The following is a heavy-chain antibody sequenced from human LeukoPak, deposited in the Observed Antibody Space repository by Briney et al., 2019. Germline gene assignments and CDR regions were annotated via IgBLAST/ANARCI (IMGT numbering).Heavy chain of an antibody. D-gene: IGHD6-19*01. CDR3: TTDSEAQWGDFDY. Sequence: PGGSLRLSCAASGFTFSNAWMSWVRQAPGKGLEWVGRIKSKTDGGTTDYAAPVKGRFTISRDDSKNTLYLQMNSLKTEDTAVYYCTTDSEAQWGDFDYWGQGTLVTVSS. CDR2: IKSKTDGGTT. CDR1: GFTFSNAW. J-gene: IGHJ4*02. V-gene: IGHV3-15*01.